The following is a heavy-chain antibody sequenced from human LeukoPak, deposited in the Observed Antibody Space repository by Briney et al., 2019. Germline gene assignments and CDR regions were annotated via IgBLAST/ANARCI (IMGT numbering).Heavy chain of an antibody. CDR2: SKTTKPNSCTT. Sequence: GGSLRLSCAASGFTITDQHMDWVRQSPGKGLEWLGCSKTTKPNSCTTDSAASGKGRFTISRDNSKNSLYLQLNSLKTEDTAVYNCVRVVTTDRGWYHFDNWGQGILVTVSS. CDR3: VRVVTTDRGWYHFDN. D-gene: IGHD6-19*01. V-gene: IGHV3-72*01. J-gene: IGHJ4*02. CDR1: GFTITDQH.